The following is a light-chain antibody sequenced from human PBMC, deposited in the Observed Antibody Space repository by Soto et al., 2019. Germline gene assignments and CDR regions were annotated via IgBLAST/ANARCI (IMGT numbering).Light chain of an antibody. CDR1: SSDVGGYDY. Sequence: QSVLAQPASVSGSPGQSITISCTGTSSDVGGYDYVPWYQHHPGKVPKLMIYEVSNRPSGVSNRFSGSKSGNTASLTISGLQAEDEADYYCSSYTTTTTVFGTGTKVTVL. CDR2: EVS. V-gene: IGLV2-14*01. J-gene: IGLJ1*01. CDR3: SSYTTTTTV.